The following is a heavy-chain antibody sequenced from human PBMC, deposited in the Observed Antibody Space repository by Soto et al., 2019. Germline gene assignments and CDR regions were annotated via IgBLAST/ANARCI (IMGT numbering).Heavy chain of an antibody. Sequence: ASVKFSFTVSGTTLSGLPMHWVRQAPGKGLEWMGSLDYEEGERNFAHRFQGRVTVTEDTSTDTAYMDLSSLKSEDTAVYYCAAGVTTFDYWGQGTLVTVSS. CDR2: LDYEEGER. V-gene: IGHV1-24*01. CDR1: GTTLSGLP. D-gene: IGHD4-17*01. CDR3: AAGVTTFDY. J-gene: IGHJ4*02.